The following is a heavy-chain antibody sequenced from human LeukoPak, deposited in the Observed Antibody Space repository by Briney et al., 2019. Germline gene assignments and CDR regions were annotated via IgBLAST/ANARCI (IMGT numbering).Heavy chain of an antibody. CDR2: INHSGST. CDR3: ARGDSGYCSGGSCLFD. CDR1: GGSFSGYY. J-gene: IGHJ4*02. V-gene: IGHV4-34*01. D-gene: IGHD2-15*01. Sequence: PSGTLSLTCAVYGGSFSGYYWSWIRQPPGKGLEWIGEINHSGSTNYNPSLKSRVTISVDTSKNQFSLKLSSVTAADTAVYYCARGDSGYCSGGSCLFDWGQGTLVTVSS.